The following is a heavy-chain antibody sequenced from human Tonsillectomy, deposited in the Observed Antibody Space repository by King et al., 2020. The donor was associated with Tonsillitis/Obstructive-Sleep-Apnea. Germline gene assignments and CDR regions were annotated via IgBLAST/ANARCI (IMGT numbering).Heavy chain of an antibody. J-gene: IGHJ6*03. V-gene: IGHV3-33*01. CDR3: ARITIFGVVMGYYMDV. CDR1: GFTFSSYG. CDR2: IWYDGIKK. Sequence: VQLVESGGGVVHPGRSLRLSCAASGFTFSSYGMHWVRQAPGKGLEGGAVIWYDGIKKYYADAVKGRFTISGDNSKNTLYLQMNSLRAGDTAVYYCARITIFGVVMGYYMDVWGKGTTVTVSS. D-gene: IGHD3-3*01.